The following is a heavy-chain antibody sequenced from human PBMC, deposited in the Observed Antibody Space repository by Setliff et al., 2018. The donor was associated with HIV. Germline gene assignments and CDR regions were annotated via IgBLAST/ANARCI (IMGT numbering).Heavy chain of an antibody. V-gene: IGHV3-21*01. CDR1: GFTFGNYN. Sequence: GGSLRLSCAASGFTFGNYNMNWVRQAPGKGLEWVSSIVASSTYIYYADSAKGRSTISRDNAKNSLYLQMNSLRAEDTAVYYCARRRYDFWSGYYPYYMDVWGKGTTVTVSS. CDR3: ARRRYDFWSGYYPYYMDV. J-gene: IGHJ6*03. D-gene: IGHD3-3*01. CDR2: IVASSTYI.